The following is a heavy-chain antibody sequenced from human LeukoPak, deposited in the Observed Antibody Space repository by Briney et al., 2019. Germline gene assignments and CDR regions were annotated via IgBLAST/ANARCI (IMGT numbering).Heavy chain of an antibody. CDR2: FSNDGSST. Sequence: GGSLRLSCAASGFTFSSYWMHWVRQAPGKGLVWVSRFSNDGSSTSYADSVKGRFTISRDNAKNTLFLQMNSLRAEDTAVYYCARGYNWNGHFDYWGQGTLVTVSS. CDR1: GFTFSSYW. CDR3: ARGYNWNGHFDY. D-gene: IGHD1-20*01. J-gene: IGHJ4*02. V-gene: IGHV3-74*01.